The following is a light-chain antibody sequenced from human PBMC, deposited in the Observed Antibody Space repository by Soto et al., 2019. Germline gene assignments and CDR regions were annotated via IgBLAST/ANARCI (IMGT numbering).Light chain of an antibody. V-gene: IGKV3-11*01. Sequence: ELVLTQSPATLSLSPGERATLSCRASQSVSNYLAWYQQKPGQAPRLLIYDPSNRPTSIPARFSGSGSGTDFKLTISSLEPEDFAVYYCQQRYNWPPYTFGQGTKLEIK. J-gene: IGKJ2*01. CDR3: QQRYNWPPYT. CDR2: DPS. CDR1: QSVSNY.